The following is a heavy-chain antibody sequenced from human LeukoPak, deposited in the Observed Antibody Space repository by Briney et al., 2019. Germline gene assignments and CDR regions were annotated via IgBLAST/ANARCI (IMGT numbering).Heavy chain of an antibody. CDR1: GGSFSGYY. CDR2: INHSGST. D-gene: IGHD2-15*01. Sequence: SETLSLTCAVYGGSFSGYYWSWIRQPPGKGLEWIGEINHSGSTNYNPSLKSRVTISVDTSKNQFSLKLSSVTAADTAVYYCARGNCSGGSCYSDYWGQGALVTVSS. V-gene: IGHV4-34*01. CDR3: ARGNCSGGSCYSDY. J-gene: IGHJ4*02.